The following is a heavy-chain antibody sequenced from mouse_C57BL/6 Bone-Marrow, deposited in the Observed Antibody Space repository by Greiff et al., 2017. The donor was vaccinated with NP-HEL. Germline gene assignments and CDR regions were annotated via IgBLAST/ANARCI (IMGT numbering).Heavy chain of an antibody. D-gene: IGHD1-1*01. V-gene: IGHV1-5*01. J-gene: IGHJ1*03. CDR3: TRGGYGHWYFDV. Sequence: VQLQQSGTVLARPGASVKMSCKTSGYTFTSYWMHWVKQRPGQGLEWIGAIYPGKSDTSYNQKFKGKAKLTAVTSASTAYMELSSLTNEDSAVYYCTRGGYGHWYFDVWGTGTTVTVSS. CDR1: GYTFTSYW. CDR2: IYPGKSDT.